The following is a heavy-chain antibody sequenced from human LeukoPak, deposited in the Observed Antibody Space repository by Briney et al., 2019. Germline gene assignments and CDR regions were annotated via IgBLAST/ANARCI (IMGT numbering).Heavy chain of an antibody. J-gene: IGHJ4*02. D-gene: IGHD1-26*01. CDR3: AKQGHSGSHSRRGGEFDS. CDR2: LSYSGSTT. CDR1: GFTFSGYD. V-gene: IGHV3-23*01. Sequence: GGSLRLSCAASGFTFSGYDMSWVRQAPGKGLEWVSSLSYSGSTTYYTDPLQGRFTISRDNSKNTLFMQMNSLRAEDTALYYCAKQGHSGSHSRRGGEFDSWGQGTLVTVSS.